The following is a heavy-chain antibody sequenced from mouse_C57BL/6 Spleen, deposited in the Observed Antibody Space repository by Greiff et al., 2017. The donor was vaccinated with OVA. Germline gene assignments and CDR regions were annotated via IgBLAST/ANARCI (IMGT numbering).Heavy chain of an antibody. CDR2: IYWDDDN. CDR1: GFSLSTSGMG. V-gene: IGHV8-12*01. J-gene: IGHJ3*01. D-gene: IGHD2-3*01. Sequence: QVPLQVSGPGLLQSSQTLSLSCSFSGFSLSTSGMGVSWLRPPSGKGLVWLAHIYWDDDNCYNPSLKSRLTISKDTSRTQVFLKITSVDTADTATYYGARRDYDGYYDWFAYWGQGTLVTVSA. CDR3: ARRDYDGYYDWFAY.